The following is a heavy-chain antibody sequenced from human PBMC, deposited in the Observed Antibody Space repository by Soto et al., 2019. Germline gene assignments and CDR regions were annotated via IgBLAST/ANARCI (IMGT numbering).Heavy chain of an antibody. CDR3: ARQGSY. J-gene: IGHJ4*02. V-gene: IGHV4-39*01. CDR2: IYFNGNT. CDR1: GVSISDTSYY. Sequence: QLQLQESGPGLVKPSETLSLTCTVSGVSISDTSYYWGWIRQPPGKGLEWIGTIYFNGNTFYNPSLKSRLTRSVDTSSNQFSLRLTSVTAADTAVYYCARQGSYWGQGTLVDVSS.